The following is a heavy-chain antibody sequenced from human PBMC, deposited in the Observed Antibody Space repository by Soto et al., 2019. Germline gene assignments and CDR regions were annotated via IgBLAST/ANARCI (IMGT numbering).Heavy chain of an antibody. Sequence: LSLTCTVSGGSISSGGYYWSWIRQHPGKGLEWIGYIYYSGSAYYNPSLKSRVTISVDTSKNQFSLKLSSVTAADTAVYYCAKTGETTVTTNAEYFQHWGQGTLVTVSS. J-gene: IGHJ1*01. CDR3: AKTGETTVTTNAEYFQH. D-gene: IGHD4-17*01. V-gene: IGHV4-31*03. CDR1: GGSISSGGYY. CDR2: IYYSGSA.